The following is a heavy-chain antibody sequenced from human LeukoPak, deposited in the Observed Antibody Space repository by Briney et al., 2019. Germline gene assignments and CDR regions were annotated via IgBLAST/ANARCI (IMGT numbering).Heavy chain of an antibody. D-gene: IGHD3-10*01. Sequence: AGGSLRLSCAGSGFTFSHYYMHWVRQAPGKGLEYVSAISYNGDETYYGKSVKGRFTISRDNSKKTLYLQMGSLRAEDTAVYYCARDPSVRGFSGSELDFWGQGTLVTVSS. CDR3: ARDPSVRGFSGSELDF. V-gene: IGHV3-64*01. CDR2: ISYNGDET. J-gene: IGHJ4*02. CDR1: GFTFSHYY.